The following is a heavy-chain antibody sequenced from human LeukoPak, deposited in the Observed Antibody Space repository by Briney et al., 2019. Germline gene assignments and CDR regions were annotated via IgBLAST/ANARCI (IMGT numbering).Heavy chain of an antibody. V-gene: IGHV6-1*01. CDR1: GDTLSSNSAA. CDR3: ARDLYQSGAFDI. D-gene: IGHD3-3*01. CDR2: TYYRSKWYN. Sequence: SQTLSLTCAISGDTLSSNSAAWDWSRQSPSRGLEWLGRTYYRSKWYNDYAVSVKSRITINPDTSKNQFSLQLNSVTPEDTAVYYCARDLYQSGAFDIWGQGTMVTVSS. J-gene: IGHJ3*02.